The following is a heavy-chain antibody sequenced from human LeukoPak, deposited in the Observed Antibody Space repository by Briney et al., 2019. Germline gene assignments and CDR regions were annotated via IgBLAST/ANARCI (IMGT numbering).Heavy chain of an antibody. CDR1: GFTFSSYG. CDR3: AKDLRYCSSTSCYQPPLRGIHNYYYYGMDV. V-gene: IGHV3-30*18. CDR2: ISYDGSNK. D-gene: IGHD2-2*01. Sequence: GRSLRLSCAASGFTFSSYGMHWVRQAPGKGREWEAVISYDGSNKYYADSVKGRFTISRDNSKNTLYLQMNSLRAEDTAVYYCAKDLRYCSSTSCYQPPLRGIHNYYYYGMDVWGQGTTVTVSS. J-gene: IGHJ6*02.